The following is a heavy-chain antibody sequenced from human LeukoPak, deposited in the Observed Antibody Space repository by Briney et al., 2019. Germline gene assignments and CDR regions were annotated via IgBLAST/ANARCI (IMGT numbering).Heavy chain of an antibody. CDR2: IKQDGSEK. CDR1: GFTFSSYW. J-gene: IGHJ6*03. Sequence: GGSLRLSCAASGFTFSSYWMSWVRQAPGKGLEWVANIKQDGSEKYYVDSVKGRFTISRDNAKNSLYLQMNSLRAEDTAVYYCARNEYSSSYFPPYYYYYYMDVWGKGTTVTVSS. D-gene: IGHD6-6*01. CDR3: ARNEYSSSYFPPYYYYYYMDV. V-gene: IGHV3-7*01.